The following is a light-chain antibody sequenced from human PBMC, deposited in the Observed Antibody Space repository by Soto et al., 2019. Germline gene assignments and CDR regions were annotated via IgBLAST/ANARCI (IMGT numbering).Light chain of an antibody. CDR1: RRDVGGYNY. V-gene: IGLV2-14*01. CDR3: SSYSRSNTLPFV. CDR2: EVT. Sequence: QSVLTQPASVSGSPGQSITISCTGTRRDVGGYNYVSWYQQYPGKSPKLLIYEVTHRPSGVSNRFSGSKSGNTASLTISGPQAEDEADYYFSSYSRSNTLPFVFGTGTKVTVL. J-gene: IGLJ1*01.